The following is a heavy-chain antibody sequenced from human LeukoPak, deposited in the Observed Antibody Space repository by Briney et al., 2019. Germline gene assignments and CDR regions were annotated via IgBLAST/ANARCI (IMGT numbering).Heavy chain of an antibody. V-gene: IGHV3-66*01. CDR1: GFSVSSNY. Sequence: PGGSLRLSCAASGFSVSSNYMSWVRQAPGKGLEWVSVIYSGGNTYYADSVKGRFTISRDNSKNTLYLQMNSLRAEDTAIYYCAKDLGYYGSGSYYPDAFDIWGQGTMVTVSS. CDR2: IYSGGNT. CDR3: AKDLGYYGSGSYYPDAFDI. J-gene: IGHJ3*02. D-gene: IGHD3-10*01.